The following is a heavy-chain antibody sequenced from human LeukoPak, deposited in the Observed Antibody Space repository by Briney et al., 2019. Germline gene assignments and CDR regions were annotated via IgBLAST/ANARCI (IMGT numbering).Heavy chain of an antibody. CDR3: ARRWTWGDPFDY. CDR2: IYTSGST. CDR1: GGSISSYY. V-gene: IGHV4-4*07. D-gene: IGHD2-21*02. J-gene: IGHJ4*02. Sequence: SETLSLTCTVSGGSISSYYWSWIRQPAGKGLEWIGRIYTSGSTNYNPSLRSRVTMSVDTSKNQFSLKLSSVTAADTAVYYCARRWTWGDPFDYWGQGTLVTVSS.